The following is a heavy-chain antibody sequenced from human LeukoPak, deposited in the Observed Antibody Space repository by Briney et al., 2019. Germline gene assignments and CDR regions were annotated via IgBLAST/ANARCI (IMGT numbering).Heavy chain of an antibody. D-gene: IGHD3-10*01. Sequence: ASVKVSCKASGYTFTSYGISWVRQAPGRGLEWMGWISAYNGNTNYAQKLQGRVTMTTDTSTSTAYMELRSLRSDDTAVYYCARVYGSGSYYLHFDYWGQGTLVTVSS. J-gene: IGHJ4*02. CDR1: GYTFTSYG. CDR2: ISAYNGNT. CDR3: ARVYGSGSYYLHFDY. V-gene: IGHV1-18*01.